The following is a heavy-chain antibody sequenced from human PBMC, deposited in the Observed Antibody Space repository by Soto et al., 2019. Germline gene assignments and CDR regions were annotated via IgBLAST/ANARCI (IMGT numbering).Heavy chain of an antibody. CDR2: IYHSGST. V-gene: IGHV4-30-2*01. CDR3: ARLWGGSNGFDP. J-gene: IGHJ5*02. Sequence: QLQLQESGSGLVKPSQTLSLTCAVSGGSISSGGYSWSWIRQPPGKGLEWIGYIYHSGSTYYNPSRKSRGTRAVDSPKNQFSLKLSAVAAADTAVYYCARLWGGSNGFDPWGQGTLVTVSS. D-gene: IGHD3-16*01. CDR1: GGSISSGGYS.